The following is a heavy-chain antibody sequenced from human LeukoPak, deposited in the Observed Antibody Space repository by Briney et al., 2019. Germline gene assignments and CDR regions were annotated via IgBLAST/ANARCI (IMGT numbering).Heavy chain of an antibody. V-gene: IGHV3-23*01. D-gene: IGHD3-3*01. CDR2: ISGSGGST. CDR1: GFTFSSYA. J-gene: IGHJ4*02. Sequence: GGSLRLSCAASGFTFSSYAMSWVRQAPGKGLEWVSAISGSGGSTYYADSVKGRFTISRDNSKNTLYLQMNSPRAEDTAVYYCAKIDSYYDFWSGYSNVYYFDYWGQGTLVTVSS. CDR3: AKIDSYYDFWSGYSNVYYFDY.